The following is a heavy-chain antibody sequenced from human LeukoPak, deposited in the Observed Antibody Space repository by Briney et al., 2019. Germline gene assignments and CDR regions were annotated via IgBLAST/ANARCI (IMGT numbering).Heavy chain of an antibody. CDR2: INHDGST. V-gene: IGHV4-34*01. J-gene: IGHJ4*02. Sequence: SETLSLTCAVYGGSLSGSYWNWIRQPPGKGLEWVGEINHDGSTNYNPSLKSRVTISVDTSKNQFSLKLSSVTAADTAVYYCARDKRYFDWLSNYFDYWGQGTLVTVSS. CDR3: ARDKRYFDWLSNYFDY. D-gene: IGHD3-9*01. CDR1: GGSLSGSY.